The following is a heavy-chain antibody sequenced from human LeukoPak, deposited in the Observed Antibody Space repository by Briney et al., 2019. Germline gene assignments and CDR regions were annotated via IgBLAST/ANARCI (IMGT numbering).Heavy chain of an antibody. CDR1: GGSISSGGYY. Sequence: SQTLSLTCTVSGGSISSGGYYWSWIRQPPGKGLEWIGYIYHSGSTYYNPSLKSRVTISVDRSKNQFSLKLSSVTAADTAVYYCASYRHDYGGNPFYYFDYWGQGTLVTVSS. CDR2: IYHSGST. CDR3: ASYRHDYGGNPFYYFDY. V-gene: IGHV4-30-2*01. J-gene: IGHJ4*02. D-gene: IGHD4-23*01.